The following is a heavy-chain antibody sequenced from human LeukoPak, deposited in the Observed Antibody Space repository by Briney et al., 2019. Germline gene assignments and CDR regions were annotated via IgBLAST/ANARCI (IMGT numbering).Heavy chain of an antibody. CDR3: AKDRMRVRNWFDP. V-gene: IGHV3-23*01. CDR1: GFTFSSYA. Sequence: GGSLRLSCAASGFTFSSYAMSWVRPAPGKGLVWVSAISGSGGSTYYADSVKGRFTISRDNSKNTLYLQMNSLRAEDTAVYYCAKDRMRVRNWFDPWGQGTLVTVSS. J-gene: IGHJ5*02. CDR2: ISGSGGST. D-gene: IGHD2-21*01.